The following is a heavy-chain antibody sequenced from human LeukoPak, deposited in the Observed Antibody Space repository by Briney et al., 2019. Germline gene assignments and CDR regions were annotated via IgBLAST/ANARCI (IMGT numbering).Heavy chain of an antibody. CDR2: ISGSGGST. Sequence: GGSLRLSCAASGFTFSSYAMSWVRQAPGKGLEWVSAISGSGGSTYYADSVKGRFTISRDNSKNTLYLQMNSLRAEDTAVYYCAKDPEGPRPDYYDSSAYYFDYWGQGTLVTVSS. CDR3: AKDPEGPRPDYYDSSAYYFDY. CDR1: GFTFSSYA. D-gene: IGHD3-22*01. V-gene: IGHV3-23*01. J-gene: IGHJ4*02.